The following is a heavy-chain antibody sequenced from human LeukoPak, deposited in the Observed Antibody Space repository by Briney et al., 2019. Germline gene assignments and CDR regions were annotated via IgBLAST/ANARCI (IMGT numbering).Heavy chain of an antibody. J-gene: IGHJ4*02. CDR1: GFTFSSYW. Sequence: GGSLRLSCAASGFTFSSYWMSWVRQAPGKGLEWVSSISSSSSYIYYADSVKGRFTISRDNDKNSLYLQMNSLRAEDTAVYHCARDGEVTAIDYWGQGTLVTVSS. D-gene: IGHD2-21*02. CDR3: ARDGEVTAIDY. V-gene: IGHV3-21*01. CDR2: ISSSSSYI.